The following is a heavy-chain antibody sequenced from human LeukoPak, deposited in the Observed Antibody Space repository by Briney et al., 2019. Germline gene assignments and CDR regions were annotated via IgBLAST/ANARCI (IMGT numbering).Heavy chain of an antibody. CDR3: ARRGSYYYIDD. CDR2: IYYSGSP. D-gene: IGHD1-26*01. Sequence: SETLSLTCTVSGGSISSSSYYWGWVRQPRGRGLEWIGSIYYSGSPYYNPSLKSRVTISVDTSKNQFSLKLSSVTAADTAGYNCARRGSYYYIDDWGQGTLVTVSS. CDR1: GGSISSSSYY. V-gene: IGHV4-39*01. J-gene: IGHJ4*01.